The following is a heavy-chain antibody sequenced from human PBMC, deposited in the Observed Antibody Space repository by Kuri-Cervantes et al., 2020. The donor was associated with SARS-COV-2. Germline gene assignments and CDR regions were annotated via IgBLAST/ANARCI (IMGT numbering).Heavy chain of an antibody. CDR1: GFTFSSYA. CDR3: AREMTTDAFDI. D-gene: IGHD4-11*01. Sequence: GGSLRLSCAASGFTFSSYAMHWVRQAPGKGLEWVAVISYDGSNKYYADSVKGRFTISRDNSKNTLYLQMNSLRAEDTAVYYCAREMTTDAFDIWGQGTVVTVSS. V-gene: IGHV3-30-3*01. CDR2: ISYDGSNK. J-gene: IGHJ3*02.